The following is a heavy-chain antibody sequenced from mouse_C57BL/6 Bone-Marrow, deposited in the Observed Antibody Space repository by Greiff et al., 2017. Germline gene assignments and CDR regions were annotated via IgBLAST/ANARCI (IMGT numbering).Heavy chain of an antibody. Sequence: EVQLVESGPELVKPGASVKMSCKASGYTFTDYNMHWVKQSHGKSLEWIGYINPNNGGTSYNQKFKGKATLTVNKSSSTAYMELRSLTSEDSAVYYCAIDGYYAMDYWGQGTSVTVSS. CDR2: INPNNGGT. CDR3: AIDGYYAMDY. CDR1: GYTFTDYN. J-gene: IGHJ4*01. V-gene: IGHV1-22*01. D-gene: IGHD2-3*01.